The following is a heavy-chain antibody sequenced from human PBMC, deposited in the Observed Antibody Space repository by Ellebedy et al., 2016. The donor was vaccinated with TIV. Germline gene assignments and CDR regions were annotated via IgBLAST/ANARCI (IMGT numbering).Heavy chain of an antibody. D-gene: IGHD2-15*01. Sequence: PSETLSLTCAASGFTFSDYYMSWIRQAPGRGLEWISYISSSSSYTNYADSVKGRFTIARNNAKNSLYLQRNSLRAEDTAVYYCARNRFCSGGDCYALGYWGQGTLVTVSS. CDR1: GFTFSDYY. J-gene: IGHJ4*02. V-gene: IGHV3-11*06. CDR3: ARNRFCSGGDCYALGY. CDR2: ISSSSSYT.